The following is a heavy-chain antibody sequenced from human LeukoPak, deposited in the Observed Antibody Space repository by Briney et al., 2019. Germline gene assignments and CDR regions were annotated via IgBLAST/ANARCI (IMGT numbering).Heavy chain of an antibody. D-gene: IGHD2-15*01. Sequence: GGSLRLSCAASGFSLSHYWMNWVRQVPGKGPVWVSHISPDGRNIAYADSVKGRFTISRDSAKNTLYLQMNSLRVEDTAIYYCVRDGRGRTPYDCWGQGTLVTVSS. CDR1: GFSLSHYW. CDR3: VRDGRGRTPYDC. CDR2: ISPDGRNI. J-gene: IGHJ4*02. V-gene: IGHV3-74*01.